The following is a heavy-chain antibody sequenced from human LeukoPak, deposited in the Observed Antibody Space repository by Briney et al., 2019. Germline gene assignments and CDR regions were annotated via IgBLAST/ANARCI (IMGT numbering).Heavy chain of an antibody. CDR1: GFTFSSYE. CDR2: ISSSGSTI. CDR3: AKEELRYFDWLLGPVGYMDV. D-gene: IGHD3-9*01. Sequence: GGSLRLSCAASGFTFSSYEMNWVRQAPGKGLEWVSYISSSGSTIYYADSVKGRFTISRDNSKNTLYLQMNSLRAEDTAVYYCAKEELRYFDWLLGPVGYMDVWGKGTTVTISS. V-gene: IGHV3-48*03. J-gene: IGHJ6*03.